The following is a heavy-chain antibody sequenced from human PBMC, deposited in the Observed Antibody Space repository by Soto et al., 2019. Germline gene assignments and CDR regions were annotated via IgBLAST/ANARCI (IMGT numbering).Heavy chain of an antibody. V-gene: IGHV4-34*01. Sequence: SETLSLTCAVYGGSFSGYYWSWIRQPPGKGLEWIGEINHSGSTNYNPSLKSRVTISVDTSKNQFSLKLSSVTAADTAVYYCARGRSSSWYPNWFDPWGQGNLVTVSS. CDR1: GGSFSGYY. D-gene: IGHD6-13*01. J-gene: IGHJ5*02. CDR3: ARGRSSSWYPNWFDP. CDR2: INHSGST.